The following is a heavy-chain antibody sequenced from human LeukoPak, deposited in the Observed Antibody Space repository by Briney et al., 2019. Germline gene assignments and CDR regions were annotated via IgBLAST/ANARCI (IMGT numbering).Heavy chain of an antibody. Sequence: AGGSLRLSCAASGFTFSSHGMHCVRQAPGKALEWVALMSYDGTNKVYADSVKGRFTISRDNSKNTLYLEMNNLRAEDTAVYYCAKRGYCSGGRCYYFHFDYWGQGTPVTASS. CDR1: GFTFSSHG. D-gene: IGHD2-15*01. CDR2: MSYDGTNK. J-gene: IGHJ4*02. CDR3: AKRGYCSGGRCYYFHFDY. V-gene: IGHV3-30*18.